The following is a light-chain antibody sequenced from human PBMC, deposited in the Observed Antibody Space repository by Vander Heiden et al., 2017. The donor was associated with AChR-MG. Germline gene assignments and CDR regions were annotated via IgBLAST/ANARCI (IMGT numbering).Light chain of an antibody. CDR2: RNN. CDR3: AAWDDSLSVVV. CDR1: SSNIGSNY. J-gene: IGLJ2*01. V-gene: IGLV1-47*01. Sequence: GQRVTISCSGSSSNIGSNYVYWYQQLPGTAPKLRIYRNNQRPSGVPDRFSGSKSGTSASLAISGLRSEDEADYYCAAWDDSLSVVVFGGGTKLTGL.